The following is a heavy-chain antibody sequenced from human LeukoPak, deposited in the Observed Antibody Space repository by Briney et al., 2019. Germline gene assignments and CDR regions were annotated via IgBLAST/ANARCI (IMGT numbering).Heavy chain of an antibody. D-gene: IGHD3-22*01. V-gene: IGHV3-23*01. J-gene: IGHJ4*02. CDR3: AKVIDDSSGYCYVESLLFDY. CDR2: ISGSGGST. CDR1: GVTSSSDA. Sequence: GGSLILSCAASGVTSSSDAMSWVRQAPGQGLESVSAISGSGGSTYYADTVKGRFTISRDNSKNTLYLQMNSLRAEDTAVYYCAKVIDDSSGYCYVESLLFDYWGQGTLVTVSS.